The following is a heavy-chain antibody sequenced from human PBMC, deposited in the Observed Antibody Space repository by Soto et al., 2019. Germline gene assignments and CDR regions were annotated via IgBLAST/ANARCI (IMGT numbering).Heavy chain of an antibody. Sequence: SETLSLTCTVSGGSISSSSYYWGWIRQPPGKGLEWIGSIYYSGSTYYNPSLKSRVTISVDTSKNQFSLKLSSVTAADTAVYYCARISFGEFPYFDYWGQGTLVTV. D-gene: IGHD3-10*01. CDR2: IYYSGST. CDR1: GGSISSSSYY. J-gene: IGHJ4*02. V-gene: IGHV4-39*01. CDR3: ARISFGEFPYFDY.